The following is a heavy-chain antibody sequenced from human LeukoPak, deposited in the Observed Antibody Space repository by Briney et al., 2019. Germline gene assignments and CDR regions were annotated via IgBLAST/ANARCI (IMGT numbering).Heavy chain of an antibody. CDR1: GGSISSSSYY. V-gene: IGHV4-39*07. J-gene: IGHJ6*03. CDR3: ARDSSEPPFYYYYMDV. D-gene: IGHD6-6*01. Sequence: SETLSLTCTVSGGSISSSSYYWGWVRQPPGKGLEWIGSIYYSGSTYYNPSLKSRVTISVDTSKNQFSLKLSSVTAADTAVYYCARDSSEPPFYYYYMDVWGKGTTVTISS. CDR2: IYYSGST.